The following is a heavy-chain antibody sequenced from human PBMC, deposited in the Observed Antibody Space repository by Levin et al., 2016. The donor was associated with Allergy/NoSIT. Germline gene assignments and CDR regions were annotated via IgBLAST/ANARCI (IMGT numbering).Heavy chain of an antibody. J-gene: IGHJ4*02. Sequence: GESLKISCAASGFTFNDAWMSWVRQAAGKGLEWVGRIKNKGDGGTTDYAAPVRGRFTISRDDSKRTLYLQMNSLKIEDTGVYYCTTDPRHWGQGTLVTVSS. V-gene: IGHV3-15*01. CDR1: GFTFNDAW. CDR2: IKNKGDGGTT. CDR3: TTDPRH.